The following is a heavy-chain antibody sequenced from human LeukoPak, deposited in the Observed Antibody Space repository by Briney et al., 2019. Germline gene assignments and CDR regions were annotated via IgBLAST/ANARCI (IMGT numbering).Heavy chain of an antibody. CDR1: GFTLSDYY. CDR2: ISSSGSTI. D-gene: IGHD3-9*01. Sequence: PGGSLRLSCAASGFTLSDYYMSWIRQAPGKGLEWVSYISSSGSTIYYADSVKGRFTISRDNAKSSLYLQMNSLRAEDTAVYYCARCVYIDPEGGFDYWGQGILVTVSS. J-gene: IGHJ4*02. V-gene: IGHV3-11*01. CDR3: ARCVYIDPEGGFDY.